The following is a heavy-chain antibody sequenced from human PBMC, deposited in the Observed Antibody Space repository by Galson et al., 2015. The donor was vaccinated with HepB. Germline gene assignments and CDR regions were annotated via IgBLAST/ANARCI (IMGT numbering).Heavy chain of an antibody. V-gene: IGHV1-69*13. D-gene: IGHD3-16*01. Sequence: SVKVSCKASGGTFSSYAISWVRQAPAQGLEWMGGIIPMFGTPKYAQKFQGRVTITADESTNTAYMELSGLRSEDTAVYYCARDSAGWGSHFFYYFEYWGQGTLVTVSS. CDR2: IIPMFGTP. CDR1: GGTFSSYA. J-gene: IGHJ4*02. CDR3: ARDSAGWGSHFFYYFEY.